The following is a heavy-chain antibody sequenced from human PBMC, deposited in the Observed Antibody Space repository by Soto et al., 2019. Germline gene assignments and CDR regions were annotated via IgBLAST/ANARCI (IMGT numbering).Heavy chain of an antibody. CDR2: ISYDGSNK. D-gene: IGHD2-2*01. V-gene: IGHV3-30*18. CDR1: GFTFSSYG. CDR3: AKAPRSIVLVPAANAREYYYYYGMDV. J-gene: IGHJ6*02. Sequence: GGSVRLSCAASGFTFSSYGMHWVRQAPGKGLEWVAVISYDGSNKYYADSVKGRFTISRDNSKNTLYLQMNSLRAEDTAVYYCAKAPRSIVLVPAANAREYYYYYGMDVWGQGTTVTVSS.